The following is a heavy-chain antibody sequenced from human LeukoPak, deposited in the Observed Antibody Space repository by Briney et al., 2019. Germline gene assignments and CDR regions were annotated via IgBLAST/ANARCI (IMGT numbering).Heavy chain of an antibody. CDR1: GFSVGNDY. D-gene: IGHD1-14*01. J-gene: IGHJ5*02. V-gene: IGHV3-53*01. CDR3: ARGMGTTWSHGP. CDR2: IYRDGST. Sequence: PGGSLRLSCAASGFSVGNDYMSWVRQAPGKGLDWVSLIYRDGSTLYADSVKGRFTISRDNSKNTLYLQMNSLRAEDTAVYYCARGMGTTWSHGPWGQGTLVTVSS.